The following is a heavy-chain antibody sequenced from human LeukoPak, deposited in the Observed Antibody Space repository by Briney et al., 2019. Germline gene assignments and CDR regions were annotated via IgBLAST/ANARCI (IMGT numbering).Heavy chain of an antibody. Sequence: GESLKLSCTGSGYSFTSYWMGWVRQTPGKGLEWMGIIYPGDSDTRYSPSFQGQVTISADKSISTAYLQWSSLKASDTAMYYCARLDGSNWGSLSLDPWGQGTLVTVSS. J-gene: IGHJ5*02. CDR2: IYPGDSDT. V-gene: IGHV5-51*01. CDR3: ARLDGSNWGSLSLDP. CDR1: GYSFTSYW. D-gene: IGHD7-27*01.